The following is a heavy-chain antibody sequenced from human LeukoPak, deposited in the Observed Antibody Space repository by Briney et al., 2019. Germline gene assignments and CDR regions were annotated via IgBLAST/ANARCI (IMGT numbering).Heavy chain of an antibody. J-gene: IGHJ6*03. CDR2: IKQDGSEK. Sequence: GGSLRLSCAASGFTFSSYWMSWVRQAPGKGLEWVANIKQDGSEKYYVDSVKGRFTISRDNAKNSLYLQMNSLGAEDTAVYYCARAGAGSQGYYYYMDVWGKGTTVTVSS. CDR1: GFTFSSYW. D-gene: IGHD1-1*01. CDR3: ARAGAGSQGYYYYMDV. V-gene: IGHV3-7*01.